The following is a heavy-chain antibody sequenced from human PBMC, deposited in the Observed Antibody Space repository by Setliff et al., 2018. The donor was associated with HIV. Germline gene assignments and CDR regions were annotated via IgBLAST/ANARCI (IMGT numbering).Heavy chain of an antibody. D-gene: IGHD4-17*01. Sequence: GGSLRLSCAASQFTVRTNYMNWVRQAPGKGLEWVSVIYTGGSTYYADSVKGRFTISRDNSKNKVYLQMNSLRAEDTAVYYCARGPSDSDYDDFYYYMDVWGKGTTVTVSS. CDR3: ARGPSDSDYDDFYYYMDV. CDR2: IYTGGST. CDR1: QFTVRTNY. J-gene: IGHJ6*03. V-gene: IGHV3-53*01.